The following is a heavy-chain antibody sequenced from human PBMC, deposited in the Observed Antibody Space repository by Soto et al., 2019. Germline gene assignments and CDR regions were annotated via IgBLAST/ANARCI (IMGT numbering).Heavy chain of an antibody. CDR2: IRSKANSYAT. V-gene: IGHV3-73*01. D-gene: IGHD3-22*01. CDR1: GFTFSGSA. Sequence: PGGFLRLSCAASGFTFSGSAMHWVRQASGKGLEWVGRIRSKANSYATAYAASVKGRFTISRDDSKNTAYLQMNSLKTEDTAVYYCTRQVYDSSGYYSHYYYGMDVWGQGTTVTVSS. J-gene: IGHJ6*02. CDR3: TRQVYDSSGYYSHYYYGMDV.